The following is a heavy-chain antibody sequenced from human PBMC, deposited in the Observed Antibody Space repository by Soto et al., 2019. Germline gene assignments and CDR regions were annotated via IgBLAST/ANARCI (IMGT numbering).Heavy chain of an antibody. D-gene: IGHD3-3*01. V-gene: IGHV1-69*01. Sequence: QVQLVQSGAEVKKPGSSVKVSCKASGGTFSSYAISWVRQAPGQGLDWMGGIIPIFGTANYAQQFQGRVTITADESTSRAYRELSSMRSDDTTVYYCAKQSSYYDFWSRYYFDYWGQGTLVTVS. CDR2: IIPIFGTA. J-gene: IGHJ4*02. CDR1: GGTFSSYA. CDR3: AKQSSYYDFWSRYYFDY.